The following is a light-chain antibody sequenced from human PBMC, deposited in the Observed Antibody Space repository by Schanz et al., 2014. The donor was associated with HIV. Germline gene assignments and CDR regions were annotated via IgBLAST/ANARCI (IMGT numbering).Light chain of an antibody. CDR1: QGISTY. J-gene: IGKJ2*01. Sequence: AIRMTQSPSSFSASTGDRVTITCRASQGISTYLAWYQQKPGTAPKLLIYAASTLHTGVPLRFSGSGSGTDFTLTINGLQPDDFATYYCQQLNSFPYTFGQGTMLEI. V-gene: IGKV1-8*01. CDR2: AAS. CDR3: QQLNSFPYT.